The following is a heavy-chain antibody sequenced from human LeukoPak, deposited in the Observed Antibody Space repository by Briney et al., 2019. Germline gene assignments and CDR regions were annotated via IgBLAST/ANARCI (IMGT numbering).Heavy chain of an antibody. CDR2: IDQNGSEK. CDR1: GFTFSNYW. V-gene: IGHV3-7*01. CDR3: AREGLRFLEWSSYYFDY. D-gene: IGHD3-3*01. J-gene: IGHJ4*02. Sequence: GGSLRLSCAASGFTFSNYWMSWVRQTPGKGLEWVASIDQNGSEKDYVDSVKGRFSISRDDTKNSLYLQLNSLRAEDTAVYYCAREGLRFLEWSSYYFDYWGLGTLVTVSS.